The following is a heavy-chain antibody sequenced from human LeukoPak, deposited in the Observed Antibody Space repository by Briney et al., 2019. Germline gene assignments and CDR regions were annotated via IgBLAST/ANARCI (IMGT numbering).Heavy chain of an antibody. CDR1: GFTVSSNY. Sequence: GGSLRLSCAASGFTVSSNYMSWVRQAPGKGLEWVSVIYSGGSTYYADSVKGRFTISRDNSKNTLYLQMNSLRTEDTAMYYCARGYCSGGRCYSGVLDYWGQGTLVTVSS. J-gene: IGHJ4*02. D-gene: IGHD2-15*01. CDR2: IYSGGST. CDR3: ARGYCSGGRCYSGVLDY. V-gene: IGHV3-53*01.